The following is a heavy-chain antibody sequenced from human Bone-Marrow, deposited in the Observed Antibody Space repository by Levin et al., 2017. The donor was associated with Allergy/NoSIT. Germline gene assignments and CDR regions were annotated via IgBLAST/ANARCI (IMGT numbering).Heavy chain of an antibody. CDR1: GFTFGDYW. CDR3: ARLSSGETNYYFYYYMDV. D-gene: IGHD6-19*01. Sequence: PGGSLRLSCAASGFTFGDYWMIWVRQAPGKGLEWVASLKRDGSEQYYVDSMKGRLAISRDNAKNSLHLQMNSLRAEDTAVYYCARLSSGETNYYFYYYMDVWGKGTTVTVSS. CDR2: LKRDGSEQ. J-gene: IGHJ6*03. V-gene: IGHV3-7*02.